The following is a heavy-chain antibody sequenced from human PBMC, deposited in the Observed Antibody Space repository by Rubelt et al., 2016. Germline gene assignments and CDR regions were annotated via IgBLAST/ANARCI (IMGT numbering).Heavy chain of an antibody. CDR3: ARGRMGFHYYYYGMDV. CDR1: GGSFSGYY. J-gene: IGHJ6*02. D-gene: IGHD1-26*01. V-gene: IGHV4-34*01. CDR2: INHSGST. Sequence: QVQLQQWGAGLLKPSETLSLTCAVYGGSFSGYYWSWIRQPPGKGLEWIGEINHSGSTNYNPSLKSQVTISVDTSKNQCSLKLSSVTAADTAVYYCARGRMGFHYYYYGMDVWGQGTTVTVSS.